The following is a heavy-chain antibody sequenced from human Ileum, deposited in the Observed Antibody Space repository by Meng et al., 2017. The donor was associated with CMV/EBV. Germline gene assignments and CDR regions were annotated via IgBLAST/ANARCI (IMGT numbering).Heavy chain of an antibody. J-gene: IGHJ4*02. CDR3: ARIPRGGTYESYYFDL. CDR1: SDSISSVAYY. D-gene: IGHD5-12*01. CDR2: IYYSGHS. Sequence: LQESGPGLVKPSETLSLTCNVSSDSISSVAYYWAWLRQPPGKGLEWVGSIYYSGHSYYNPSLETRVTILIDTSKKHFSLKLHSVTAADTAMYYCARIPRGGTYESYYFDLWGQGTLVTVSS. V-gene: IGHV4-39*07.